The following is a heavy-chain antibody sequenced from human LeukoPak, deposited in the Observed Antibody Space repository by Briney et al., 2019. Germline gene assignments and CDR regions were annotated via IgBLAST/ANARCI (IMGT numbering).Heavy chain of an antibody. CDR2: ISYDGTNK. CDR3: AKDDRGNEAPFDY. CDR1: GFTFNSYA. V-gene: IGHV3-30*04. Sequence: GGSLRLSCVGSGFTFNSYAVHWVRQAPGKGLEWVAVISYDGTNKYYADSVKGRFTISRDNSKNTLHLQMNSLRAEDTAVYYCAKDDRGNEAPFDYWGQGTLVTVSS. J-gene: IGHJ4*02.